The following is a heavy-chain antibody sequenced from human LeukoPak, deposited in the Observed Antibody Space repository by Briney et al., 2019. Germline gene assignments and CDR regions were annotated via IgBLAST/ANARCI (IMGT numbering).Heavy chain of an antibody. Sequence: GGSLRLSCAASGFIFDDYAMHWVRQAPGKGLEWVSGISWDSGIIGYADSVKGRFTIGRDNAKNSLYLQMDSLSPEDTALYYCVKDQTTVSLSGWFDPWGQGTLVTVSS. D-gene: IGHD4-17*01. CDR3: VKDQTTVSLSGWFDP. J-gene: IGHJ5*02. V-gene: IGHV3-9*01. CDR1: GFIFDDYA. CDR2: ISWDSGII.